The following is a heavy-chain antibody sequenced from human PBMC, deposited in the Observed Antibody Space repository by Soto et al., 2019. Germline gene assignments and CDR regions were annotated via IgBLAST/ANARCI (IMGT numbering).Heavy chain of an antibody. CDR2: ISYDGSNK. J-gene: IGHJ4*02. CDR1: GFTFSSYG. D-gene: IGHD1-26*01. CDR3: AKVVVSGSYHFDY. Sequence: PGGSLRLSCASSGFTFSSYGMHWVRQAPGKGLEWVAVISYDGSNKYYADSVKGRFTISRDNSKNTLYLQMNSLRAEDTAVYYCAKVVVSGSYHFDYWGQGTLVTV. V-gene: IGHV3-30*18.